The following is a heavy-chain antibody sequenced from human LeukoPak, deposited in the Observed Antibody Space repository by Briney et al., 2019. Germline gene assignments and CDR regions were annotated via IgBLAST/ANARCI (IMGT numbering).Heavy chain of an antibody. CDR2: IIPIFGTA. Sequence: GASVKVSCKASGGTFSSYAISWVRQAPGQGLEWMGGIIPIFGTANYAQKFQGRVTITADESTSTAYMELSSLRSEDTAVYYCARSLILRFLEWIPRGDEYYYYYGMDVWGQGTTVTVSS. D-gene: IGHD3-3*01. J-gene: IGHJ6*02. CDR3: ARSLILRFLEWIPRGDEYYYYYGMDV. V-gene: IGHV1-69*13. CDR1: GGTFSSYA.